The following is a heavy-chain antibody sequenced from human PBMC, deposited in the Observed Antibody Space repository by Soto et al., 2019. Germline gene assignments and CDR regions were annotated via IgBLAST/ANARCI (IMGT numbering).Heavy chain of an antibody. Sequence: QVQLVQSGAEVKKPGSSVKVSCKASGGTFSSYAISWVRQAPGQGLEWMGGIIPIFGTANYAQKFQGRVTITADESTNPAYRELSSMRAEDTGVYYCASPSRTDIVVGPADIRLDYWGQGTLVTVSS. CDR3: ASPSRTDIVVGPADIRLDY. J-gene: IGHJ4*02. V-gene: IGHV1-69*01. CDR1: GGTFSSYA. CDR2: IIPIFGTA. D-gene: IGHD2-2*01.